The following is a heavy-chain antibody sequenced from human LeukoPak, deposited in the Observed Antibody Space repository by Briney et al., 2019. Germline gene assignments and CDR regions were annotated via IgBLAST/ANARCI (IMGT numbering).Heavy chain of an antibody. CDR3: ARQGDFWSDYLGY. V-gene: IGHV4-39*01. Sequence: SETLSLTCTVSGGSISSSSYYWGWIRQPPGKWLEWIGRIYYSGSTYYNPSLKSRVTISVDTSKNQFSLKLSSVTAADTAVYYCARQGDFWSDYLGYWGQGTLVTVSS. J-gene: IGHJ4*02. D-gene: IGHD3-3*01. CDR2: IYYSGST. CDR1: GGSISSSSYY.